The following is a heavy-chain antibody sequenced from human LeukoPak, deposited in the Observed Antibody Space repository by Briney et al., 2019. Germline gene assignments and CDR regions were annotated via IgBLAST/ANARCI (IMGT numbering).Heavy chain of an antibody. CDR1: RFTFSSYA. D-gene: IGHD6-13*01. CDR3: ANSAGIAAAGYYFDY. J-gene: IGHJ4*02. CDR2: ISGSGGST. Sequence: GGSLRLSCAASRFTFSSYAMSWVRQAPGKGLEWVSAISGSGGSTYYADSVKGRFPISRDNSKNTLYLQMNSLRAEDTAVYYCANSAGIAAAGYYFDYWGQGTLVTVSS. V-gene: IGHV3-23*01.